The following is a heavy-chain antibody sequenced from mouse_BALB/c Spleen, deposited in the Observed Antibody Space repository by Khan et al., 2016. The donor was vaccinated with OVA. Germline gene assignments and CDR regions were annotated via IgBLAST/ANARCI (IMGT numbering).Heavy chain of an antibody. Sequence: QIQLVQSGPELKKPGETVKISCKASGYTFTNYGMNWVKQAPGKGLKWMGWINTYSGEPTYADDFKGRSAFSLETSASTAYLQIKNLKNEDTATXFCDRSNSYWYFDVWGAGTTVTVSS. D-gene: IGHD4-1*02. V-gene: IGHV9-3-1*01. CDR3: DRSNSYWYFDV. J-gene: IGHJ1*01. CDR2: INTYSGEP. CDR1: GYTFTNYG.